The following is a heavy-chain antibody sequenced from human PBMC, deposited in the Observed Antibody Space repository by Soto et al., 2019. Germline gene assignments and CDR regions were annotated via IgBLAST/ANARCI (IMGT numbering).Heavy chain of an antibody. CDR1: GYTFTSYG. CDR2: ISPYNGNT. J-gene: IGHJ6*02. V-gene: IGHV1-18*01. Sequence: ASVKVSCKASGYTFTSYGISWVRQAPGQGLEWMGWISPYNGNTNYGQTLQGRVTLTTDTSTSTGFMELRSLRSDDTAVYYCARDQSFDRSYHHGIDVLGQGTTVTGSS. CDR3: ARDQSFDRSYHHGIDV. D-gene: IGHD3-16*02.